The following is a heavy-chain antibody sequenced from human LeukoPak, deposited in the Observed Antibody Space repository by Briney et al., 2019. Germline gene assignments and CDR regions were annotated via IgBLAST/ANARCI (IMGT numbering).Heavy chain of an antibody. Sequence: PGGSLRLSCAASGFTFSTYNMNWVRQAPGKGLEWVSSITSTSTYIYYADSVKGRFTISRDNAKNSLYLQMNGLRVEDTAVYYCARDPYSGGYGAYYYYYMDLWGKGTTVTISS. CDR2: ITSTSTYI. V-gene: IGHV3-21*01. D-gene: IGHD1-26*01. CDR1: GFTFSTYN. J-gene: IGHJ6*03. CDR3: ARDPYSGGYGAYYYYYMDL.